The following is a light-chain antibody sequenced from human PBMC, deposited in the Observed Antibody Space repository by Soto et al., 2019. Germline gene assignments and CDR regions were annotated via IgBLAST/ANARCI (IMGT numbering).Light chain of an antibody. J-gene: IGKJ3*01. CDR2: KAS. CDR3: QQYNSYSL. V-gene: IGKV1-5*03. CDR1: QSIRTW. Sequence: DIQMTQSPSTLSASVGDRVIITCRTSQSIRTWLAWYQQKPGKAPKLLIYKASSLESGVPSRFSGGGSGTEFSLTISSLQPDDFATYYCQQYNSYSLFGPGTKVDLK.